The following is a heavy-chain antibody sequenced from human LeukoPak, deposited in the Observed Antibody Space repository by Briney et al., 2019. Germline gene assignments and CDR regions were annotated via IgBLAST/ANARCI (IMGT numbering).Heavy chain of an antibody. CDR2: INHSGST. D-gene: IGHD6-19*01. V-gene: IGHV4-34*01. CDR1: GGSFSGYY. Sequence: KSSETLSLTCAVYGGSFSGYYWSWIRQPPGKGLEWIGEINHSGSTNYNPSLKSRVTISVDTSKNQFSLKLSSVTAADTAVYYCARASSGRYRGWFDPWGQGTLVTVSS. CDR3: ARASSGRYRGWFDP. J-gene: IGHJ5*02.